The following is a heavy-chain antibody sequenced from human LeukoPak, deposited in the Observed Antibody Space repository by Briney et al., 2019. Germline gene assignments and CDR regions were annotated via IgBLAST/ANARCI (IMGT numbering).Heavy chain of an antibody. D-gene: IGHD4-17*01. CDR2: INPNSGGT. CDR3: ARSYGPFSSRFDY. V-gene: IGHV1-2*02. J-gene: IGHJ4*02. CDR1: GYTFTGYY. Sequence: GASVKVSFKASGYTFTGYYMHWVRQAPGQGLELMGWINPNSGGTNYAQKFQGRVTITRDTSISTAYMELSRLRSDDTAVYYCARSYGPFSSRFDYWGQGTLVTVSS.